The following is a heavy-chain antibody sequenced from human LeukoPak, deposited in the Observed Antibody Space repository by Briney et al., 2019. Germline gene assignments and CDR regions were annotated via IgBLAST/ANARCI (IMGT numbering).Heavy chain of an antibody. CDR2: IYYSGST. CDR1: GGSISSDNYY. Sequence: PSETLSLTCTVSGGSISSDNYYWGWIRQPPGKGLEWIGYIYYSGSTNYNPSLKSRVTISVDTSKNQFSLKLSSVTAADTAVYYCARFDYGIVVVSSAFDIWGQGTMVTVSS. CDR3: ARFDYGIVVVSSAFDI. V-gene: IGHV4-61*01. D-gene: IGHD3-22*01. J-gene: IGHJ3*02.